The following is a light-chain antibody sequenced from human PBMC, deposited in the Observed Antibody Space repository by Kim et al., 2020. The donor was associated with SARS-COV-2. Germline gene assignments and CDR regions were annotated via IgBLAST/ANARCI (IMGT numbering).Light chain of an antibody. CDR1: SSNIGSNT. CDR3: AAWDDSLNGV. CDR2: SNN. V-gene: IGLV1-44*01. J-gene: IGLJ1*01. Sequence: PGQRVTISCSGSSSNIGSNTVNWYQQLPGTAPKLLIYSNNQWPSGVPDRFSGSKSGTSASLAISGLQSEDEADYYCAAWDDSLNGVFGTGTKVTVL.